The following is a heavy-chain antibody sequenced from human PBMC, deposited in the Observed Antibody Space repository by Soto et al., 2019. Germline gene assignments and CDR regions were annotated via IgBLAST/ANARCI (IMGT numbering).Heavy chain of an antibody. J-gene: IGHJ5*01. D-gene: IGHD5-18*01. Sequence: PETLCVTCAVNGGSFIDHYWSGIRQTPGKGLEWIGEINHSGSTNYNPSFKSRVTISVDTSKNQFSPYLSSVTAADTAVIYCARGVRPYSSGGLQSWANGTLVTVS. CDR2: INHSGST. V-gene: IGHV4-34*01. CDR3: ARGVRPYSSGGLQS. CDR1: GGSFIDHY.